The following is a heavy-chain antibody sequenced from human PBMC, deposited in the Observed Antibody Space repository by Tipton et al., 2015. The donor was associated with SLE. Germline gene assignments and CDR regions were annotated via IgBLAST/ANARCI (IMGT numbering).Heavy chain of an antibody. Sequence: LRLSCAVYGGSFSGYYWSWIRQPPGKGLEWIGEINHSGSTNYNPSLKSRVTISVDTSKNQFSLKLSSVTAADTAVYYCARAQNSSMGYWGQGTPVTVSS. CDR3: ARAQNSSMGY. J-gene: IGHJ4*02. V-gene: IGHV4-34*01. D-gene: IGHD1-7*01. CDR2: INHSGST. CDR1: GGSFSGYY.